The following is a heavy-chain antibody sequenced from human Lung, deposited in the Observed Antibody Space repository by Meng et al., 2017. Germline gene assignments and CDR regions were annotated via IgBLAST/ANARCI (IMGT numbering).Heavy chain of an antibody. CDR3: AKLRYCSGATCYTPSDY. D-gene: IGHD2-2*02. J-gene: IGHJ4*02. Sequence: KVSCKGSGFTFSNYWIGWVRQMPGKGLEWMGIFHPGDSDVKYSPSFQGQVTFSADRSISTAFLQWSSLKASDTAMYYCAKLRYCSGATCYTPSDYWGQGTLVTVSS. V-gene: IGHV5-51*01. CDR2: FHPGDSDV. CDR1: GFTFSNYW.